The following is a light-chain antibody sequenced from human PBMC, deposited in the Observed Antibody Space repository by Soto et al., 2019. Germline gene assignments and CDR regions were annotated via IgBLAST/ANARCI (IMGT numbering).Light chain of an antibody. CDR1: QSVTARY. J-gene: IGKJ2*01. V-gene: IGKV3-20*01. Sequence: EIVVAQSPGTLSLSPGDTATLSCTASQSVTARYVAWYQQKPGQTPRLLIFGASHRVTGIPDRFSGSGSGTDFTLTSSRLEPEDFAVYYCQQYGGLPTFGQGTKLEIK. CDR2: GAS. CDR3: QQYGGLPT.